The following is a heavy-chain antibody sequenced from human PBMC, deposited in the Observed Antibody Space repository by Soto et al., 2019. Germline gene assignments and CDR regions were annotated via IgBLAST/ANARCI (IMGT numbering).Heavy chain of an antibody. CDR2: IYHSGST. CDR3: ARVLLVRGHGRSWFDP. Sequence: QVQLQESGPGLVKPSGTLSLTCAVSGGSISSSNWWSWVRQPPGKGLEWIGEIYHSGSTNYNPSLKSRGTISVDKSKNQFSLKLSSVTAADTAVYYCARVLLVRGHGRSWFDPWGQGTLVTVSS. D-gene: IGHD3-10*01. V-gene: IGHV4-4*02. J-gene: IGHJ5*02. CDR1: GGSISSSNW.